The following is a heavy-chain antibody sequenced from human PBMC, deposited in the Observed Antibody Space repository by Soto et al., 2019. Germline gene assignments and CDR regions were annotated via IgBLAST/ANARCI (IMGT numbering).Heavy chain of an antibody. CDR3: TRDDQGIATSGTPILGS. Sequence: EVQLVESGGGLVQPGGSLRLSCATSGFTFEDYAMHWVRQAPGKGLEWVSSINWNSETIDYAESVRGRFTISRDNAEKSVFLQMGSLSPEDTALYYCTRDDQGIATSGTPILGSWGQGTPVTVSS. D-gene: IGHD6-13*01. CDR2: INWNSETI. J-gene: IGHJ4*02. V-gene: IGHV3-9*01. CDR1: GFTFEDYA.